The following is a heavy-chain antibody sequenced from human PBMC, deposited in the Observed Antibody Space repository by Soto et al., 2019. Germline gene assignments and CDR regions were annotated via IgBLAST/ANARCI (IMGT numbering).Heavy chain of an antibody. Sequence: EVQLVESGGGLVQPGGSLRLSCAASGFSFSSHWMTWVRQTPGKGLEWVANIKEDGSQKYYVDSVKGRFTILRYNANNSLSLQINSLRVEDTAVYYCSRDGRYCTWSDCRGDAFDVWGQGTVVTVSS. CDR2: IKEDGSQK. D-gene: IGHD2-8*01. CDR1: GFSFSSHW. V-gene: IGHV3-7*01. J-gene: IGHJ3*01. CDR3: SRDGRYCTWSDCRGDAFDV.